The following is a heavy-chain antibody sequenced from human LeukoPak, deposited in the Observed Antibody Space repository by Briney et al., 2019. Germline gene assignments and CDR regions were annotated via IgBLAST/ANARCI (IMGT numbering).Heavy chain of an antibody. CDR3: AKGQKARQLVLPYDY. V-gene: IGHV3-30-3*01. CDR1: GFTFSSYA. D-gene: IGHD6-13*01. J-gene: IGHJ4*02. Sequence: GGSLRLSCAASGFTFSSYAMHWVRQAPGKGLEWVAVISYDGSNKYYADSVKGRFTISRDNSKNTLYLQMNSLRAEDTAVYYCAKGQKARQLVLPYDYWGQGTLVTVSS. CDR2: ISYDGSNK.